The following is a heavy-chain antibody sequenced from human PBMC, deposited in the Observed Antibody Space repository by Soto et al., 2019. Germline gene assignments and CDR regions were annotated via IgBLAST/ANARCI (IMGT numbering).Heavy chain of an antibody. V-gene: IGHV4-31*03. CDR3: ARRWGDYFDY. Sequence: SETLSLTCTVSGGSISSGGYYWSWIRQHPGKGLEWIGYIYYSGSTYYNPSLRSRVTISVDTSKNQFSLKLSSVTAADTAVYYCARRWGDYFDYWGQGTLVTVSS. J-gene: IGHJ4*02. D-gene: IGHD3-16*01. CDR1: GGSISSGGYY. CDR2: IYYSGST.